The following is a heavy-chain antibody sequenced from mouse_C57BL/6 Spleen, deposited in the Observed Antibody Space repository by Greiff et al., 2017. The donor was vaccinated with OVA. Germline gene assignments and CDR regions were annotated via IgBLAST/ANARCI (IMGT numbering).Heavy chain of an antibody. J-gene: IGHJ1*03. CDR2: IYPGSGSI. CDR3: AREGSSEYFGV. Sequence: QVQLQQPGAELVKPGASVKMSCKASGYTFTSYWITWVKQRPGQGLEWIGDIYPGSGSINYNEKFKSKATLTVDTSSSTAHMQRSSLTSEDSAVYYCAREGSSEYFGVWGTETTVTVSS. CDR1: GYTFTSYW. V-gene: IGHV1-55*01. D-gene: IGHD6-1*01.